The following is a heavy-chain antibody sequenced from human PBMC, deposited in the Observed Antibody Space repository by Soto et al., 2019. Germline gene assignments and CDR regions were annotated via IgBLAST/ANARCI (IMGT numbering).Heavy chain of an antibody. CDR3: ARVARGAWGIFAS. CDR1: GFTFSSYW. J-gene: IGHJ4*02. D-gene: IGHD3-16*01. Sequence: EVHLVESGGGLVQPGESLRLSCAASGFTFSSYWMHWVRQAPGKGLVWVSRINYDGSTTGYADAVKGRFTISRDNAKDTVYLEVNSLTAEDTAVYYCARVARGAWGIFASWGQGTLVTVSS. CDR2: INYDGSTT. V-gene: IGHV3-74*01.